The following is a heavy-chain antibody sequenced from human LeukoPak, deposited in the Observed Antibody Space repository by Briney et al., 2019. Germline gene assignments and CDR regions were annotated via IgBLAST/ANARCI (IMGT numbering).Heavy chain of an antibody. V-gene: IGHV4-61*08. J-gene: IGHJ3*02. CDR2: IYYSGST. Sequence: SETLSLTCTVSGGSISSGGYYWSWIRQPPGKGLEWIGYIYYSGSTNYNPSLKSRVTISVDTSKNQFSLKLSSVTAADTAVYYCAREPRNGAYCGGDCDSDAFDIWGQGTMVTVSS. CDR3: AREPRNGAYCGGDCDSDAFDI. D-gene: IGHD2-21*02. CDR1: GGSISSGGYY.